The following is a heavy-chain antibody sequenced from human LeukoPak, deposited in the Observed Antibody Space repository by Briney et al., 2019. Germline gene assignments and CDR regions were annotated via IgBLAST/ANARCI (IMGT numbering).Heavy chain of an antibody. CDR3: AKSPGRYSGYDFAYFDY. V-gene: IGHV3-23*01. D-gene: IGHD5-12*01. CDR2: ISGSGGST. CDR1: GFTFSSYA. J-gene: IGHJ4*02. Sequence: GGSLRLSCAASGFTFSSYAMSWVRQAPGKGLEWVSAISGSGGSTYYADSVKGRFTISRDNSKNTLYLQMNSLRAEDTALYYCAKSPGRYSGYDFAYFDYWGQGTLVTVSS.